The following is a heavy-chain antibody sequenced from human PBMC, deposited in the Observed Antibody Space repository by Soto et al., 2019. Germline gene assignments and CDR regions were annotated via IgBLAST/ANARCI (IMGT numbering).Heavy chain of an antibody. CDR2: ISGSGDST. J-gene: IGHJ6*03. Sequence: GGSLRLSCAASGFTFSTDAMTWIRQAPGKGLEWVSAISGSGDSTDYADCVQGRFTISRDKSNNSLYLQMNSLRAEDTGVYYCATSPPDSSGYFHYYYMDVWGKGTTVTVSS. CDR3: ATSPPDSSGYFHYYYMDV. CDR1: GFTFSTDA. V-gene: IGHV3-23*01. D-gene: IGHD6-25*01.